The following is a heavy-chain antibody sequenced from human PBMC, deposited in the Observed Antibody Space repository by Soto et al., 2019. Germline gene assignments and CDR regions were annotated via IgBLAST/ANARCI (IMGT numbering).Heavy chain of an antibody. CDR2: IYYSGST. CDR3: ARVGRDYYDSSCYLYYFDY. CDR1: GGSISSGGYY. D-gene: IGHD3-22*01. V-gene: IGHV4-31*03. Sequence: QVQLQESGPGLVKPSQTLSLTCTVSGGSISSGGYYWSWIRQHPGKGLEWIGYIYYSGSTYYNPYLKSRVTISVDTSKNQFSLKLSSVTAADTAVYYCARVGRDYYDSSCYLYYFDYWGQGTLVTVSS. J-gene: IGHJ4*02.